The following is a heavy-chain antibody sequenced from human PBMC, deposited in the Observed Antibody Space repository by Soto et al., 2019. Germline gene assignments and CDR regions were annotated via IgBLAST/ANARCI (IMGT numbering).Heavy chain of an antibody. J-gene: IGHJ3*02. CDR1: GFTFSSYS. Sequence: GSLRLSCAASGFTFSSYSMNWVRQAPGKGLEWVSYISSSSSTIYYADSVKGRFTISRDNAKNSLYLQMNSLRAEDTAVYYCASSGAYCTNGVCYTDAFDIWGQGTMVTVSS. CDR2: ISSSSSTI. CDR3: ASSGAYCTNGVCYTDAFDI. V-gene: IGHV3-48*01. D-gene: IGHD2-8*01.